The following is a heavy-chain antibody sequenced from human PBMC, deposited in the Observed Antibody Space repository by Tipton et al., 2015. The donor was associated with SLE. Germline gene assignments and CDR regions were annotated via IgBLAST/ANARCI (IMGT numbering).Heavy chain of an antibody. CDR1: GGSFSGYY. CDR2: INHSGST. Sequence: TLSLTCAVHGGSFSGYYCSWIRQPPGKGLEWIGEINHSGSTNYNPSLKSRVTISVDTSKNQFSLKLSSVTAADTAVYYCARGLMGDHDYWGQGSLVTVSS. V-gene: IGHV4-34*01. CDR3: ARGLMGDHDY. D-gene: IGHD3-16*01. J-gene: IGHJ4*02.